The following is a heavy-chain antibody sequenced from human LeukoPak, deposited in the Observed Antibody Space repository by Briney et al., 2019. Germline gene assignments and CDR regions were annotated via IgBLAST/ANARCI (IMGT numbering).Heavy chain of an antibody. D-gene: IGHD6-13*01. V-gene: IGHV1-3*01. CDR2: INAGTGDT. CDR1: GYTFSSYD. CDR3: ARAQLGSNRPGDY. Sequence: ASVKVSCKAFGYTFSSYDIHWVRQAPGQSLEWMGRINAGTGDTEYSQKFQGKVTITRDTSASTDYMEVRSLRSEDTAVYYCARAQLGSNRPGDYWGQGTLVTVSS. J-gene: IGHJ4*02.